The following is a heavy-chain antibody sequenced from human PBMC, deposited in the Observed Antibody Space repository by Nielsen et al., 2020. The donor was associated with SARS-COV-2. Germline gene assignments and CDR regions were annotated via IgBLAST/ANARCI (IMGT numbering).Heavy chain of an antibody. Sequence: SETLSLTCTVSGGSIRSSTYYWGWIRQPPGMGLEWIGSIYYGGSIYDNPSLKSRVTISLDTSKNQFSLKLSSVTAADTAVYYCARHGGYCSGGSCYSNWFDPWGQGTLVTVSS. J-gene: IGHJ5*02. CDR3: ARHGGYCSGGSCYSNWFDP. CDR2: IYYGGSI. V-gene: IGHV4-39*01. D-gene: IGHD2-15*01. CDR1: GGSIRSSTYY.